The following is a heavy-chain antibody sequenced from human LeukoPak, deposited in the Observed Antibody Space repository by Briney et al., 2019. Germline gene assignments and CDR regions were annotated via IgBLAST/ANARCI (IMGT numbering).Heavy chain of an antibody. CDR2: IYYSGST. J-gene: IGHJ3*02. D-gene: IGHD3-22*01. Sequence: SETLSLTCTVSGGSISSYYWSWIRQPPGKGLEWIGYIYYSGSTNYNPSLKSRVTISADTSKNQFSLKLSSVTAADTAVYYCVAYYDTAFDIWGQGTMVTVSS. CDR1: GGSISSYY. V-gene: IGHV4-59*01. CDR3: VAYYDTAFDI.